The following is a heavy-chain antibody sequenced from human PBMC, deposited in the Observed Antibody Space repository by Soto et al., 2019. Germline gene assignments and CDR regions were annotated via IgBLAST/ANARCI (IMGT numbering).Heavy chain of an antibody. Sequence: SETLSLTCTVSGGSISSGDYYWSWIRQPPGKGLEWIGYIYYSGSTYYNPSLKSRVTISVDTSKNQFSLKPSSVTAADTAVYYCARDQYNWKSDYYYGMDVWGQGTTVTVSS. CDR1: GGSISSGDYY. CDR3: ARDQYNWKSDYYYGMDV. V-gene: IGHV4-30-4*01. CDR2: IYYSGST. J-gene: IGHJ6*02. D-gene: IGHD1-20*01.